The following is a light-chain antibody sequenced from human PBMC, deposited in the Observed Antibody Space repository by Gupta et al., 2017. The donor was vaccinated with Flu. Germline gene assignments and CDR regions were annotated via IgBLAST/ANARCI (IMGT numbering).Light chain of an antibody. CDR1: QSVSSN. V-gene: IGKV3-15*01. Sequence: SPATLSVSPGERATLSCRASQSVSSNLAWYQQKPGQAPRLLIYGASTRATGIPARFSGSGSGTEFTLTISSLQSEDFAVYYCQQYKNFWTFGQGTKVEIK. CDR2: GAS. J-gene: IGKJ1*01. CDR3: QQYKNFWT.